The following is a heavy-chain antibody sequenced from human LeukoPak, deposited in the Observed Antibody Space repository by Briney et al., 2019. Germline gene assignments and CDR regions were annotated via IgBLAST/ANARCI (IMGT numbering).Heavy chain of an antibody. J-gene: IGHJ4*02. D-gene: IGHD4-17*01. CDR1: GFTFSSYE. V-gene: IGHV3-48*03. CDR3: ARGFGDYGAFDY. Sequence: PGGSLRLSCAASGFTFSSYEMNWVRQAPGKGLEWVSYISSSGSTIYYADSVKGRFTISRDNAKNSLYLQMNSLRAEDTAVYYCARGFGDYGAFDYWGQGTLVTVPS. CDR2: ISSSGSTI.